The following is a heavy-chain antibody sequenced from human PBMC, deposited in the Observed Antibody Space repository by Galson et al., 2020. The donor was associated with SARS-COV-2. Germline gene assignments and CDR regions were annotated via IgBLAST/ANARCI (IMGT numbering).Heavy chain of an antibody. D-gene: IGHD3-22*01. CDR2: IYYSGST. CDR1: GGSISSGGYY. V-gene: IGHV4-31*03. Sequence: SETLSLTCTVSGGSISSGGYYWSWIRQHPGKGLEWIGYIYYSGSTYYNPSLKSRVTISVDTSKNQFSLKLSSVTAADTAVYYCARTTYYYDSSGYSQNFDYWGQGTLVTVSS. CDR3: ARTTYYYDSSGYSQNFDY. J-gene: IGHJ4*02.